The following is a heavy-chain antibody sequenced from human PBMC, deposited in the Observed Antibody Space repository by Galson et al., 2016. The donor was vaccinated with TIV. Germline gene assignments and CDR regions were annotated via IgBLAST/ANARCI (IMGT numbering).Heavy chain of an antibody. Sequence: CKASGYTFTSYDINWVRQATGQGLEWMGWMNPNSGNTGYAQKFRGRVTMTRNTSVRTAYTELSSLRSEDTAVYYCARSGDYGDYWGQGTLVTVSS. V-gene: IGHV1-8*02. J-gene: IGHJ4*02. CDR3: ARSGDYGDY. CDR1: GYTFTSYD. CDR2: MNPNSGNT. D-gene: IGHD4-17*01.